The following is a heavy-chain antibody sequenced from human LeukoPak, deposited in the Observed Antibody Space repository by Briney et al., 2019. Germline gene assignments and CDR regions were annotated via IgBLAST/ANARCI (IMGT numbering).Heavy chain of an antibody. CDR2: ISGNSNYI. J-gene: IGHJ3*02. D-gene: IGHD3-22*01. Sequence: GRSLRLSCAASGFTFSSYTMNWVRQAPGKGLEWVSSISGNSNYIYYADSVKGRFTISRDNAKNSLYLQMTSLRAEDTAVYYCAVGTYYYDSVAFDIWGQGTVVTVSS. V-gene: IGHV3-21*01. CDR3: AVGTYYYDSVAFDI. CDR1: GFTFSSYT.